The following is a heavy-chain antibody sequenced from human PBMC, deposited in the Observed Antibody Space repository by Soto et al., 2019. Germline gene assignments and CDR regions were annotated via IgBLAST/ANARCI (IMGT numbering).Heavy chain of an antibody. V-gene: IGHV4-59*05. Sequence: PSQTLSLTCSVSGDSISSFYWSCIRQPPGKGLELIGSIYYSGSTYYNPSLKSRVTISVDTSKNQFSLKLSSVTAADTAVYYCARPDTKYYDILTGYHANWFDLWGQGTLVTVSS. J-gene: IGHJ5*02. CDR1: GDSISSFY. CDR3: ARPDTKYYDILTGYHANWFDL. D-gene: IGHD3-9*01. CDR2: IYYSGST.